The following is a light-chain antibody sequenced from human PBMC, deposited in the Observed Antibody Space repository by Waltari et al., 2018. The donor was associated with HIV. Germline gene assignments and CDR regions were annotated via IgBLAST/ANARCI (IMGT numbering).Light chain of an antibody. CDR1: QRISDY. V-gene: IGKV3-11*01. CDR2: DTS. CDR3: QQRSNWPT. J-gene: IGKJ2*01. Sequence: EIVLTQSPDTLSLSPGERATLSCRTSQRISDYLAWYQKKPGQAPSLLIYDTSNRAAGIPARFSGSGSGTDFTLTISSLEPEDFAVYYCQQRSNWPTFGQGTKLEIK.